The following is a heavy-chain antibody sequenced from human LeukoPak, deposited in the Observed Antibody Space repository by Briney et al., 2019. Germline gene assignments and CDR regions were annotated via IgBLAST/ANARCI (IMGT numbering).Heavy chain of an antibody. V-gene: IGHV1-69*01. CDR1: GFTFSSYA. CDR3: ARDVSLGVRGAFWFDP. Sequence: PGGSLRLSCAASGFTFSSYAISWVRQAPGQGLEWMGGIIPIFGTANYAQKFQGRVTITADESTSTAYMELSSLRSEDTAVYYCARDVSLGVRGAFWFDPWGQGTLVTVSS. CDR2: IIPIFGTA. D-gene: IGHD3-10*01. J-gene: IGHJ5*02.